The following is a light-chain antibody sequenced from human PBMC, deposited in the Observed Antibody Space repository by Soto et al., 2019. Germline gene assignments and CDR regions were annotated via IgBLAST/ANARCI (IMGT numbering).Light chain of an antibody. CDR1: QVISSW. V-gene: IGKV1D-12*01. CDR2: AAS. J-gene: IGKJ4*01. Sequence: DIQMTQSPSSVSASVGDRVTITCRASQVISSWLAWYQQKPGKAPNLLIYAASTLQSGVPSRFSGSGSGTDFNLTISSLQPEDSATFYCQQAHSFPPTFGGGTKVEIK. CDR3: QQAHSFPPT.